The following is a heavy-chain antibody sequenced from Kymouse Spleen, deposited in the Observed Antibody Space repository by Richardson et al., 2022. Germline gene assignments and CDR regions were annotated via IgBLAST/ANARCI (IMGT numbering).Heavy chain of an antibody. CDR1: GGSFSGYY. D-gene: IGHD3-3*01. J-gene: IGHJ4*02. CDR2: INHSGST. CDR3: ARRDMYYDFWSGYDY. Sequence: QVQLQQWGAGLLKPSETLSLTCAVYGGSFSGYYWSWIRQPPGKGLEWIGEINHSGSTNYNPSLKSRVTISVDTSKNQFSLKLSSVTAADTAVYYCARRDMYYDFWSGYDYWGQGTLVTVSS. V-gene: IGHV4-34*01.